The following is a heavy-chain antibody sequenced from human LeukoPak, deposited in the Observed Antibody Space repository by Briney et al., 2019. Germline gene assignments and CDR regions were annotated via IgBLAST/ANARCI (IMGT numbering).Heavy chain of an antibody. V-gene: IGHV4-39*01. D-gene: IGHD1-26*01. CDR2: IYYSGST. CDR3: ASGSGSYLRVDFDY. J-gene: IGHJ4*02. CDR1: GGSISGSSFF. Sequence: SETLSLTCAVSGGSISGSSFFWGWIRQPPGKGLEWIGSIYYSGSTYYNPSLKSRVTISVDTSKNQFSLKLSSVTAADTAVYYCASGSGSYLRVDFDYWGQGTLVTVSS.